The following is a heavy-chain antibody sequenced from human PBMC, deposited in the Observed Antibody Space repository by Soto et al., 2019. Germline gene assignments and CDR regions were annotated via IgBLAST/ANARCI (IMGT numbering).Heavy chain of an antibody. Sequence: EVQLLESGGGLVQPGGSLRLSCAASGFTFSSYAMSWVRQAPGKGLEWVSAISGSGGSTYYADSVKGRFTISRDNSKNTLHWLMNSRRAEDTAVYYCAKSRAWCGAFACWGQGTLVTVSS. D-gene: IGHD3-10*01. CDR2: ISGSGGST. V-gene: IGHV3-23*01. CDR1: GFTFSSYA. CDR3: AKSRAWCGAFAC. J-gene: IGHJ1*01.